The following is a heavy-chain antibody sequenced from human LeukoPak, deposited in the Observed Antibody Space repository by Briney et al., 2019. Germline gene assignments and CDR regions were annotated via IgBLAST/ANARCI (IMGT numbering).Heavy chain of an antibody. CDR1: GDSFSGYF. D-gene: IGHD3-3*01. CDR3: ARGGITIFGVTIEGFDY. CDR2: MYYSGST. Sequence: PSETLSLTCTVSGDSFSGYFWNWIRQVPGKGLEWIGYMYYSGSTKYNPSLKSRVTISVDTSKNQFSLELTSVTAADTAVYYCARGGITIFGVTIEGFDYWGPGTLVTVSS. V-gene: IGHV4-59*01. J-gene: IGHJ4*02.